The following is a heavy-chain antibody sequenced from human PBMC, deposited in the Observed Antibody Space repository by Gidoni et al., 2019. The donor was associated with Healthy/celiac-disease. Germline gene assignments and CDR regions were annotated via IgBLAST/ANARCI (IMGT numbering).Heavy chain of an antibody. Sequence: SLRLSCSASEFTFSSYAMHWVRQAPGKGLEYVSAISSNGGSTYYADSVKGRFTISRDNSKNTLYLQMSSLRAEDTAVYYCVKGATYYYDSSGYYHDLRFVYWGQGTLVTVSS. V-gene: IGHV3-64D*06. CDR3: VKGATYYYDSSGYYHDLRFVY. CDR1: EFTFSSYA. J-gene: IGHJ4*02. D-gene: IGHD3-22*01. CDR2: ISSNGGST.